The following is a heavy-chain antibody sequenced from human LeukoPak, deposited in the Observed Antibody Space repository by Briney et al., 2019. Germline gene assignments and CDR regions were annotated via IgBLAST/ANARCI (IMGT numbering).Heavy chain of an antibody. Sequence: PGRSLRLSCAASGFPFSSLPMHWVRQAPGKGLEWMTTISHDGSQTFYADSVKGRLTISRDDSKNTVSLQMSSLRVEDTGVYYCTTIHYWGQGTQITVSS. CDR1: GFPFSSLP. J-gene: IGHJ4*02. CDR2: ISHDGSQT. CDR3: TTIHY. V-gene: IGHV3-30*04.